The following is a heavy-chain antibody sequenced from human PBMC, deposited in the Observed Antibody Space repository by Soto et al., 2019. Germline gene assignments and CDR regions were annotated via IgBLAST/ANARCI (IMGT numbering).Heavy chain of an antibody. D-gene: IGHD3-10*01. CDR3: AREMVRGVGSDY. CDR1: CYTFTSYG. CDR2: ISTYNGNT. V-gene: IGHV1-18*01. J-gene: IGHJ4*02. Sequence: QVQLVQSGAEVKKPGASVKVSCKASCYTFTSYGISWVRQAPGQGLEWMGWISTYNGNTKYAQKLQCRVTMTTDTSTSTAYRELRSMRSDHTAVFYCAREMVRGVGSDYWGQGTLVTVSS.